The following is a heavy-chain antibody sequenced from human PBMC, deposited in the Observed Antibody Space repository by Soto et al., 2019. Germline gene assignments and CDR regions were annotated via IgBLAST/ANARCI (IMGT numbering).Heavy chain of an antibody. J-gene: IGHJ4*02. CDR1: GGSISSFY. CDR3: ARGRWLQLIYFDY. D-gene: IGHD5-12*01. CDR2: IYYSGST. V-gene: IGHV4-59*01. Sequence: SETLSLTCTVSGGSISSFYWSWIRQPPGKGLEWIGCIYYSGSTNYNPSLKSRVTISVDTSKNQFSLNLRSVTAADTAVYYCARGRWLQLIYFDYWGQGTLVTDSS.